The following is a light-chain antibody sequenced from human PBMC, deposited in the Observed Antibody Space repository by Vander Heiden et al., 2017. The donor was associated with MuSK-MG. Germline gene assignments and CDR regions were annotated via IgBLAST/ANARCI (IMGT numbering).Light chain of an antibody. V-gene: IGKV3-20*01. CDR2: GAS. CDR1: QSVSSSY. CDR3: QQYGSSLST. Sequence: EIVLTQSPGTLPLSPGERATLSCRASQSVSSSYLTWYQQKPGQAPRLLLDGASGSVTDIPDRFSGSGSPSAFTLTSSRLEPADFPVYYCQQYGSSLSTFGHGTKLDIK. J-gene: IGKJ3*01.